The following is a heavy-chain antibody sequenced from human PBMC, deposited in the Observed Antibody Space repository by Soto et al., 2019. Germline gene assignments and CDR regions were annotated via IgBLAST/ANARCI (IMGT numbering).Heavy chain of an antibody. CDR1: GFTFSSYG. D-gene: IGHD5-12*01. Sequence: PXGALRLSCSASGFTFSSYGMHWVRQAPGKGLEWVAVISYDGSNKYYADSVKGRFTISRDNSKNTLYLQMNSLRAEDTAVYYCEKVGGGYDPMLAFDIWGQGTMVTV. J-gene: IGHJ3*02. CDR3: EKVGGGYDPMLAFDI. V-gene: IGHV3-30*18. CDR2: ISYDGSNK.